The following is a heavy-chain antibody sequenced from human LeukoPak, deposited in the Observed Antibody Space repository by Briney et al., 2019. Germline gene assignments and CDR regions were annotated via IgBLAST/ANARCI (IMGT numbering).Heavy chain of an antibody. CDR3: ARDESRAVADY. Sequence: SETLSLTCSVSGYSTSSGFYWGWIRQSPGKGLEWIGSISHSESTYYNPSLKSRVTISVDTSKNHFSLKLTSVTAADTAVYYCARDESRAVADYWGQGTLVTVSS. J-gene: IGHJ4*02. CDR2: ISHSEST. D-gene: IGHD6-19*01. V-gene: IGHV4-38-2*02. CDR1: GYSTSSGFY.